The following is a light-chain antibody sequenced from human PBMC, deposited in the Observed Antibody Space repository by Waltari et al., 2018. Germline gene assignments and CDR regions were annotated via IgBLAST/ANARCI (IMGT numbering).Light chain of an antibody. Sequence: ETVLTQSPATLSVSPGERATLSCRASQSVSSNLAWYQQKPGQPPRLLIYGASTRATGIPARFSGSGSGTEFTLTISSLQSEDFAVYYCQQYKDWPPLTFGGGTKVEIK. J-gene: IGKJ4*01. CDR2: GAS. V-gene: IGKV3-15*01. CDR3: QQYKDWPPLT. CDR1: QSVSSN.